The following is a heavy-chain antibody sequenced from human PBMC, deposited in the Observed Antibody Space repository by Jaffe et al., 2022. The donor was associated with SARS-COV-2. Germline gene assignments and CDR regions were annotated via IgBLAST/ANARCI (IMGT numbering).Heavy chain of an antibody. CDR3: ARNYYSGFASYYYYYMDV. J-gene: IGHJ6*03. V-gene: IGHV4-39*01. D-gene: IGHD5-12*01. CDR2: IHYTGTT. Sequence: QLQLQESGPGLVKPSETLSLTCTVSGGSISSSSYYWGWIRQPPGKGLEWIGNIHYTGTTYYNPSLKSRVTISVDTSKNQFSLKLSSVTAADTAVYYCARNYYSGFASYYYYYMDVWGKGTTVTVSS. CDR1: GGSISSSSYY.